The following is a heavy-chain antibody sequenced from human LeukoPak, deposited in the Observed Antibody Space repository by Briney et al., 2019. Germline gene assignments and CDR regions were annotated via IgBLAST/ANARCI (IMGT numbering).Heavy chain of an antibody. Sequence: GGSLRLSCAASGFTFSSYGMHWVRQAPGKGLEWVAVIWYDGSNKYYADSVKGRFTISRDNSKNTLYLQMNSLRAEDTAVYYCARDRDSATYYYYGMDVWGQGTTVTVSS. CDR2: IWYDGSNK. CDR1: GFTFSSYG. D-gene: IGHD2-15*01. V-gene: IGHV3-33*01. CDR3: ARDRDSATYYYYGMDV. J-gene: IGHJ6*02.